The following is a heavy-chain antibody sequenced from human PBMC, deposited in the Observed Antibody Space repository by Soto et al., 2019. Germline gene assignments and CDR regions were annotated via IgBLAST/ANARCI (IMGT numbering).Heavy chain of an antibody. J-gene: IGHJ4*02. CDR2: INQDGSES. CDR3: ARPARECNSHGCAN. V-gene: IGHV3-7*01. Sequence: EVQRVESGGGLVQPGGSLRLSCVVSGLAFSTYWRSWVRQAPGKGLEWVANINQDGSESYYVDSVKGRFTISRDNAKNSLYLQMIGLRADDTAVFYCARPARECNSHGCANWGQGTLVTVSS. CDR1: GLAFSTYW. D-gene: IGHD2-2*01.